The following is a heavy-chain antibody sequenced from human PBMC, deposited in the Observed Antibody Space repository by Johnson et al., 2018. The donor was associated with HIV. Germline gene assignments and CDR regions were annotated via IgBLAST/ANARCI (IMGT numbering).Heavy chain of an antibody. D-gene: IGHD4-17*01. CDR3: ARDPPVTTTHNAFDI. CDR1: GFTFSNYA. J-gene: IGHJ3*02. Sequence: QMQLVESGGGVVQPGRSLRASCTASGFTFSNYAIHWVRQAPGKGLEWVTVISYDGSNQYYADSVKGRFTISRDNSKNTLYLQMNSLRAEDTAVYYCARDPPVTTTHNAFDIWGQGTMVTVSS. CDR2: ISYDGSNQ. V-gene: IGHV3-30*04.